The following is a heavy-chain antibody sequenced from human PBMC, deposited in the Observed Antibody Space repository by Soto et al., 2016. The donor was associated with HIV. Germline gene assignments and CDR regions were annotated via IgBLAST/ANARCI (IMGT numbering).Heavy chain of an antibody. D-gene: IGHD6-19*01. CDR1: RYSFTDYG. J-gene: IGHJ4*02. V-gene: IGHV1-18*01. CDR2: ISPYNGKT. Sequence: QVQLVQSGAEVKKPGASVKVSCKASRYSFTDYGISWVRQAPGQGLECLGWISPYNGKTNYAQKLQGRLTMTTDTSTSTAYMELRSLRSDDTAVHYCARIAMAGNYFDSWGQGTLVTVSS. CDR3: ARIAMAGNYFDS.